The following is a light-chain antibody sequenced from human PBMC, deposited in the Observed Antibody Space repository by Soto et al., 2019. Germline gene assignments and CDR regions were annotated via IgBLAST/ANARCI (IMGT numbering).Light chain of an antibody. CDR1: QSIRSY. CDR2: DAS. J-gene: IGKJ1*01. CDR3: QQYGNSTRT. Sequence: EIVRTQSPATLSVSPGERATLSCRASQSIRSYLAWYQKKPGQAPRILIYDASSRATGIPDRFSGSGSGTDFNLTISRLETEDFAVFLCQQYGNSTRTCGQGTKVDIK. V-gene: IGKV3-20*01.